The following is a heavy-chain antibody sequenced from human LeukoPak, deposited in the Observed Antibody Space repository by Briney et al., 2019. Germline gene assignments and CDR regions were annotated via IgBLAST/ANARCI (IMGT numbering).Heavy chain of an antibody. D-gene: IGHD5-12*01. CDR2: MSPDENEK. J-gene: IGHJ4*02. V-gene: IGHV3-7*03. Sequence: GGSLRLSCAITEFTFTNYWKNWVRQASGKGLEWVANMSPDENEKKYVDSVKGRFAISTDNAKKTLYLQMNSLRVEDTAIYYCLGYGNDNPWGQGALVTVSS. CDR3: LGYGNDNP. CDR1: EFTFTNYW.